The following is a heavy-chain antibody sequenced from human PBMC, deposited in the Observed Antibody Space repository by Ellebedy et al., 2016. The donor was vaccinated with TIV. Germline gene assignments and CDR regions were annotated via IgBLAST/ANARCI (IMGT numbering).Heavy chain of an antibody. CDR2: INPNSGGT. CDR1: GYTFTGYY. Sequence: ASVKVSXXASGYTFTGYYMHWVRQAPGQGLEWMGWINPNSGGTNYAQKFQGWVTMTRDTSISTAYMELSRLRSDDTAVYYCARDHMNSSSSVDDNNWFDPWGQGTLVTVSS. V-gene: IGHV1-2*04. D-gene: IGHD6-6*01. CDR3: ARDHMNSSSSVDDNNWFDP. J-gene: IGHJ5*02.